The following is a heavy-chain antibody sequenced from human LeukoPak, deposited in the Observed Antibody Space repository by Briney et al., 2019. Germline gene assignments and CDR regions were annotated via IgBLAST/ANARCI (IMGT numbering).Heavy chain of an antibody. CDR3: ARDRFSGSAFGY. CDR2: IYYSGST. V-gene: IGHV4-31*03. J-gene: IGHJ4*02. CDR1: GGSISSGGYY. D-gene: IGHD6-6*01. Sequence: SSETLSLTCTVSGGSISSGGYYWSWLRQHPGKGLEWIGYIYYSGSTYYNPSLKSRVTISVDTSKNQFSLKLSSVTAADTAVYYCARDRFSGSAFGYWGQGTLVTVSS.